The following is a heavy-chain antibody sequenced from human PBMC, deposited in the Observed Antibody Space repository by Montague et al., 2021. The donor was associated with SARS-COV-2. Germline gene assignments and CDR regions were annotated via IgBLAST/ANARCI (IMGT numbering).Heavy chain of an antibody. CDR1: GGSISSGGYY. D-gene: IGHD3-22*01. CDR3: ARDSGYYGSSDYSYDAFDI. J-gene: IGHJ3*02. Sequence: TLSLTCTVSGGSISSGGYYWSWIRQHPGKGLEWIGYIYHTGSTHYNPSLKSRVTISKETSKNHFSLNLSSVTAADSAVYYCARDSGYYGSSDYSYDAFDIWGQGTKVTVSS. V-gene: IGHV4-31*03. CDR2: IYHTGST.